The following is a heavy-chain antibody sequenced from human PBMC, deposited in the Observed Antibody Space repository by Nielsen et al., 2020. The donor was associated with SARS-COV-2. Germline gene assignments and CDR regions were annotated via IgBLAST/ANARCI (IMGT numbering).Heavy chain of an antibody. D-gene: IGHD5-12*01. CDR2: ISSSSSYT. CDR3: ARDSISGYESDH. V-gene: IGHV3-11*06. CDR1: GFTFSDYY. J-gene: IGHJ4*02. Sequence: GESLKISCAASGFTFSDYYMSWIRQAPGKGLEWVSYISSSSSYTNYADSVKGRFTISRDNAKNSLYLQMNSLRAEDTAVYYCARDSISGYESDHWGQGTLVTVSS.